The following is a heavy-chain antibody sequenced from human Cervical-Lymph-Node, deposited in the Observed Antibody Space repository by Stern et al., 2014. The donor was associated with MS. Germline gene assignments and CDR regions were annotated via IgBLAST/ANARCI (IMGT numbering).Heavy chain of an antibody. V-gene: IGHV1-18*01. CDR3: ARGWGDPRH. CDR2: ITVYNGNT. J-gene: IGHJ4*02. D-gene: IGHD3-16*01. CDR1: GYTFSSFA. Sequence: VQLVESGAEVKKPGASVNVSCKASGYTFSSFAITWVRQAPGQGLEWMGTITVYNGNTNYAQRVQDRVTMPPDTSPNTAYMEVRNLRSDDPAVYYCARGWGDPRHWGQGTLVTVSS.